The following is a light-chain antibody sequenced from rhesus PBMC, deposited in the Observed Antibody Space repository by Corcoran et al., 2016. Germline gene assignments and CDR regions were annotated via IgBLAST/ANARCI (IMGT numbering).Light chain of an antibody. CDR1: QGIRNY. V-gene: IGKV1-38*01. Sequence: DVQLTQSPSSLSASVGDRVTITCRASQGIRNYLAWYQQKPGKAPKLLIYDASNLQSGVPSRFSGRGSGTDFTLPISSLQPEDFAVYYCQHRNAYPPELTFGGGTKVEIK. CDR3: QHRNAYPPELT. CDR2: DAS. J-gene: IGKJ4*01.